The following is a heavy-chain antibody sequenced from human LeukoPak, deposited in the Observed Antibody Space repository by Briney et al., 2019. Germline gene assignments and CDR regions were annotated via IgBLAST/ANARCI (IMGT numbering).Heavy chain of an antibody. J-gene: IGHJ6*03. V-gene: IGHV1-8*03. CDR3: ARGGAMDV. D-gene: IGHD3-10*01. Sequence: ASVKLSCKASGYTFSSYDINWVRQATGQGLEQVGWMNPNSGDTGYAQKFQGRVSITRNTSISTAYMELSSLRSEDTAVYYCARGGAMDVWGKGTTVTVSS. CDR1: GYTFSSYD. CDR2: MNPNSGDT.